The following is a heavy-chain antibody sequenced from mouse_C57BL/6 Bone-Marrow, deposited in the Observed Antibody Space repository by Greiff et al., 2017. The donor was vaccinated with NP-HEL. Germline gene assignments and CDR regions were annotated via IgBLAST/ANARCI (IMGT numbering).Heavy chain of an antibody. CDR3: TTCHYYGRGHVDG. CDR2: IDPENGDT. CDR1: GFNIKDDY. Sequence: EVQLVESGAELVRPGASVKLSCTASGFNIKDDYMHWVKQRPEQGLEWIGWIDPENGDTEYASKFQGKATITADTSSNTAYLQLSSLTSEDTAVYYCTTCHYYGRGHVDGWGTGTTVTVSS. D-gene: IGHD1-1*01. J-gene: IGHJ1*03. V-gene: IGHV14-4*01.